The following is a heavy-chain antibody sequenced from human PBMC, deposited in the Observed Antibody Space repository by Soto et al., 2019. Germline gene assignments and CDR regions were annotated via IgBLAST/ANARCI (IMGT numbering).Heavy chain of an antibody. J-gene: IGHJ6*02. CDR1: GGSISSGGYY. Sequence: PSETLSLTCTVSGGSISSGGYYWSWIRQHPGKGLEWIGYIYYSGSTYYNPSLKSRVTISVDTSKNQFSLKLSSVTAADTAVYYCARDRSVVVVDDTEPRRYYGMDVWGQGTTVTVSS. V-gene: IGHV4-31*03. CDR3: ARDRSVVVVDDTEPRRYYGMDV. CDR2: IYYSGST. D-gene: IGHD2-15*01.